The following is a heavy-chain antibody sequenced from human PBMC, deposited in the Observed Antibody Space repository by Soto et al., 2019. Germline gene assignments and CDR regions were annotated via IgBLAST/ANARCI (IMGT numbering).Heavy chain of an antibody. J-gene: IGHJ4*02. CDR3: ARGLSSPSATGI. CDR1: GGSVSSCCNY. Sequence: QPQLQESGPGLVKPSETLSLTCTVSGGSVSSCCNYWGWVRQPPGKGLEWIGSIHNSGSTSYNPSLRSRVTISVDTPKNQFSLTLTSVTAADTAVYYCARGLSSPSATGIWGQGIPVTVSS. V-gene: IGHV4-39*01. CDR2: IHNSGST. D-gene: IGHD6-6*01.